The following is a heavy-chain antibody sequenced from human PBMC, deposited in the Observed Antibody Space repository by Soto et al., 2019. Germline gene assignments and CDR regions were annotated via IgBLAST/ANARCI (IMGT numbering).Heavy chain of an antibody. Sequence: SGPTLVNPTETLTLTCTVSGFSLSNARMGVSWIRQPPGKALEWLAHIFSNDEKSYSTSLKSRLTISKDTSKSQVVLTMTNMDPVDTATYYCARIDYDFWSGYPGYYYYGMDVWGQGTTVTVSS. J-gene: IGHJ6*02. CDR3: ARIDYDFWSGYPGYYYYGMDV. CDR2: IFSNDEK. CDR1: GFSLSNARMG. V-gene: IGHV2-26*01. D-gene: IGHD3-3*01.